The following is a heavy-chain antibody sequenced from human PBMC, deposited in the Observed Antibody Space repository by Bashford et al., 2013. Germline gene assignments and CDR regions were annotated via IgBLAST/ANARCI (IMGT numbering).Heavy chain of an antibody. J-gene: IGHJ5*02. CDR3: ARLGGVPDWFDR. D-gene: IGHD3-16*01. CDR1: IHFSDYW. V-gene: IGHV3-7*01. Sequence: GGSLRLSCASLWIHFSDYWMSWVRQAPKGRGWSGWANIKQEGSDQYYVDSVRGRFTISRDNAKNSLYLQMNSLRDEDTAVYYCARLGGVPDWFDRWGQGTLVTVSS. CDR2: IKQEGSDQ.